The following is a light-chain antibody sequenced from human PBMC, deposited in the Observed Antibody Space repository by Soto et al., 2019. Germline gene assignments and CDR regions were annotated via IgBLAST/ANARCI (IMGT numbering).Light chain of an antibody. CDR1: SSDVGDYNF. V-gene: IGLV2-11*01. Sequence: QSALTQPRSVSGSPGQSVTISCTGTSSDVGDYNFVSWYWYRQHPGKAPKLLIYDVNKRPSGVPDRFSGSKSGNTASLTLSGLQAEDEADYYCCSYAGTYPWVFGGGTKLTVL. CDR2: DVN. J-gene: IGLJ3*02. CDR3: CSYAGTYPWV.